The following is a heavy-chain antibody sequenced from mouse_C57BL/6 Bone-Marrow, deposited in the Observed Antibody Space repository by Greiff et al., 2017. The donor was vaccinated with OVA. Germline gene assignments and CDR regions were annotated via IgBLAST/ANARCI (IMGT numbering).Heavy chain of an antibody. CDR2: IYPGDGDT. V-gene: IGHV1-80*01. J-gene: IGHJ2*01. CDR1: GYAFSSYW. Sequence: VKLMESGAELVKPGASVEISCKASGYAFSSYWMNWVKQRPGKGLEWIGQIYPGDGDTNYNGKFKGKATLTADKSSSKADIQLSSLTTEDSAVYFCTRGYFWGQGTTLTVSS. CDR3: TRGYF.